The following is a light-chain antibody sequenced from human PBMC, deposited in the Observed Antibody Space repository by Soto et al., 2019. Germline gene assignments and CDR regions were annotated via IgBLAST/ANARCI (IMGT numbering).Light chain of an antibody. V-gene: IGKV1-8*01. CDR3: QQYYSYPFT. CDR1: QGISSY. Sequence: AIRMTQSPSSLSASTGDRVTITCRASQGISSYLAWYQQKPGKAPKLLIYAASTLQSGVPSRFSGSGSGTDFTLTSSCLQSAEFATYYCQQYYSYPFTFGPGTKVDI. J-gene: IGKJ3*01. CDR2: AAS.